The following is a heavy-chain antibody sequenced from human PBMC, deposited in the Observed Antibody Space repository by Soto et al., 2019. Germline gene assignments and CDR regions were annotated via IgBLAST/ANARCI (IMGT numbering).Heavy chain of an antibody. CDR2: ISGSGGSV. J-gene: IGHJ4*01. V-gene: IGHV3-23*01. CDR1: GFTFSNYV. D-gene: IGHD3-3*02. Sequence: LRLSCAASGFTFSNYVMNWVRQAPGKGLEWVSGISGSGGSVYYVDSVKGRFTISRDKSKNTVYLQMNNLRAEDTAVYYCAKDGTSYLPFYFDSWGQGILVTV. CDR3: AKDGTSYLPFYFDS.